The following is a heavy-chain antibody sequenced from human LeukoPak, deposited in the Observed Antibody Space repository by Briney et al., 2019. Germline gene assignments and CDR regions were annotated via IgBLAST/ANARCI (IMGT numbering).Heavy chain of an antibody. D-gene: IGHD1-1*01. CDR2: INSDGSST. Sequence: SGGPLRLSCAASGFTFNNYWMHWVRQAPGKGLVWVSRINSDGSSTTYADSVKGRFTISRDNAKNTLYLQMNSLRAEDTAVYYCANGYNSTYYNGLDIRGQGTMVTVSS. CDR3: ANGYNSTYYNGLDI. J-gene: IGHJ3*02. CDR1: GFTFNNYW. V-gene: IGHV3-74*01.